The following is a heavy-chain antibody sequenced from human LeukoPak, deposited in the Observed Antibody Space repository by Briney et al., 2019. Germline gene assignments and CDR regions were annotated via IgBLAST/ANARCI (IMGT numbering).Heavy chain of an antibody. J-gene: IGHJ3*02. CDR3: ARDCSSTSCYGRAFDI. Sequence: GGSLRLSCAASGFTFSHYWMTWVRQAPGKGLEWVANIKQDGSEQYYVDSVKGRFTISRDNAKNSLYLQMNSLRAEDTAVYYCARDCSSTSCYGRAFDIWGQGTMVTVSS. CDR1: GFTFSHYW. D-gene: IGHD2-2*01. CDR2: IKQDGSEQ. V-gene: IGHV3-7*03.